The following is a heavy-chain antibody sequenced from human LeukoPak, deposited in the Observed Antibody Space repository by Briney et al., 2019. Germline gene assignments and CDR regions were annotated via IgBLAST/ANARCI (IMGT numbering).Heavy chain of an antibody. Sequence: GGSLRLSCAASGFTFSSHTMNWVRQAPGKGLEWVSSISSSSSYMYYADSVKGRFTISRDNAKNSLYLQMNSLRAEDTAVYYCARDRDVPAIGMDVWGQGTTVTVSS. V-gene: IGHV3-21*06. CDR2: ISSSSSYM. J-gene: IGHJ6*02. CDR1: GFTFSSHT. CDR3: ARDRDVPAIGMDV.